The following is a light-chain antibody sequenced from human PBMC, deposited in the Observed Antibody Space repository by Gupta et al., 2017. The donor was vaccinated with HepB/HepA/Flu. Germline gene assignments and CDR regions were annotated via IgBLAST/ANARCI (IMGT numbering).Light chain of an antibody. V-gene: IGLV7-46*01. J-gene: IGLJ2*01. Sequence: QAVVTQEASLTVSPGGTVTLTCGSSTGAVTNTHYPYWFQQKPGQAPRTLIYDTSKKYSWTPARFTGSLLGGKAALTLSGAQPDDEADYYCLLGYGSTSIFGGGTKLTVL. CDR1: TGAVTNTHY. CDR2: DTS. CDR3: LLGYGSTSI.